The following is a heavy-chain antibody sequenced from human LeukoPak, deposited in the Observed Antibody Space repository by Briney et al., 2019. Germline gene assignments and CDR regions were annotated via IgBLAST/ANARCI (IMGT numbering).Heavy chain of an antibody. D-gene: IGHD3-3*01. CDR2: IYYSGST. CDR1: GGSISSSSYY. V-gene: IGHV4-39*01. J-gene: IGHJ3*02. CDR3: ARHGPHHYDFWGGYSSFDAFDI. Sequence: SETLSLTCTVSGGSISSSSYYWGWIRQPPGKGVEWIGSIYYSGSTYYNPSLKSRFTISVDTSKNQFSLKLSSVTAADTAVYYCARHGPHHYDFWGGYSSFDAFDIWGQGTMVTVSS.